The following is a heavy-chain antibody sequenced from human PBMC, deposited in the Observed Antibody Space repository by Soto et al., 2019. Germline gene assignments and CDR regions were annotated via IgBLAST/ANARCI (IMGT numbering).Heavy chain of an antibody. D-gene: IGHD3-22*01. Sequence: GASVKVSCKASGYTFTSYYMHWVRQAPGQGLEWMGIINPSGGSTSYAQKFQGRVTMTRDTSTSTVYMVYLQMNSLKIEDTAVYYCTTDSYRTIIIVRFDYWGHGTLVTVSS. CDR1: GYTFTSYY. CDR2: INPSGGST. CDR3: TTDSYRTIIIVRFDY. J-gene: IGHJ4*01. V-gene: IGHV1-46*01.